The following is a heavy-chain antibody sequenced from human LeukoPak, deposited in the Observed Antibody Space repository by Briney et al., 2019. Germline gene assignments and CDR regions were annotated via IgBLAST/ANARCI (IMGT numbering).Heavy chain of an antibody. CDR2: ISSSSSTI. CDR1: GFTFSSYS. D-gene: IGHD3-3*01. J-gene: IGHJ4*02. Sequence: GGSLRLSCAASGFTFSSYSMNWVRQAPGKGLEWVSYISSSSSTIYYADSVKGRFTISRDNAKNSLYLQMNSLRAEDTAVYYCARDNGQRYYDFWSGYYTFDYWGQGTLVTVSS. V-gene: IGHV3-48*01. CDR3: ARDNGQRYYDFWSGYYTFDY.